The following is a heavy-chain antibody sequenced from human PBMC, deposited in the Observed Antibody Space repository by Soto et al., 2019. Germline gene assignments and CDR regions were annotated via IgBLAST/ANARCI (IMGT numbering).Heavy chain of an antibody. CDR1: GFSLSTNGMC. J-gene: IGHJ6*03. CDR2: IDWDDDK. Sequence: SGPTLVNPTQTLTLTCTFSGFSLSTNGMCVSWIRQPPGKALEWLARIDWDDDKYYSTSLKTRLTISKDTSKNQVVLTMTNMDPVDTATYYCARIRLDYGSGSPYRPYYYYYMDVWGKGTTVTVSS. V-gene: IGHV2-70*11. D-gene: IGHD3-10*01. CDR3: ARIRLDYGSGSPYRPYYYYYMDV.